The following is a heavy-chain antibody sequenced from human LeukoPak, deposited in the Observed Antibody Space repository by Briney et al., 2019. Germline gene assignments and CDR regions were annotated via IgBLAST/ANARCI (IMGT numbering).Heavy chain of an antibody. Sequence: GGSLRLSCAASGFTFSSYGLNWVRQAPGPGLEWVSSISSSTSYIYYADSVKGRFTISRDNAKNSLYLQMNSLRAEDTAVYYCARAGGSYNYYYYMDVWGKGTTVTVSS. CDR1: GFTFSSYG. CDR2: ISSSTSYI. CDR3: ARAGGSYNYYYYMDV. D-gene: IGHD1-26*01. J-gene: IGHJ6*03. V-gene: IGHV3-21*01.